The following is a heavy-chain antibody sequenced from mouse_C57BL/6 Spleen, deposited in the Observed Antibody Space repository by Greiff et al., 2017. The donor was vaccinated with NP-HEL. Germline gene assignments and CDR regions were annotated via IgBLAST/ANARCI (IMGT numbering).Heavy chain of an antibody. Sequence: QVRLQQPGAELVKPGASVKLSCKASGYTFTSYWLQWVKQRPGQGLEWIGEIDPSDSYTNYNQKFKGKATLTVDTSSSTAYMQLSSLTSEDSAVYYCARPLRGAMDYWGQGTSVTVSS. D-gene: IGHD1-1*01. J-gene: IGHJ4*01. CDR3: ARPLRGAMDY. V-gene: IGHV1-50*01. CDR2: IDPSDSYT. CDR1: GYTFTSYW.